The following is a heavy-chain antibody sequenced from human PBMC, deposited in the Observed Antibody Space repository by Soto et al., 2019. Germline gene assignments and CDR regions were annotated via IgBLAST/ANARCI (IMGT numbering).Heavy chain of an antibody. CDR2: IVPIFGTA. CDR3: ARMGRFLEWLSSWFDP. Sequence: GASVKVSCKASGVTFSSYAISWVRQAPGQGLEWMGGIVPIFGTANYAQKFQGRVTITADESTSTAYMELSSLRSEDTAVYYCARMGRFLEWLSSWFDPWGQGTLVTVSS. V-gene: IGHV1-69*13. J-gene: IGHJ5*02. CDR1: GVTFSSYA. D-gene: IGHD3-3*01.